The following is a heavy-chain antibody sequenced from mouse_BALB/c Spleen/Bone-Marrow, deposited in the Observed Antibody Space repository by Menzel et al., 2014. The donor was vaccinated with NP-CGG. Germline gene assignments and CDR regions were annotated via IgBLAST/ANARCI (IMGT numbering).Heavy chain of an antibody. CDR1: GFNIKDTY. CDR2: IDPANGNT. CDR3: ARWEYYAMDY. V-gene: IGHV14-3*02. J-gene: IGHJ4*01. Sequence: EVQLQQSGADLVKPGASVKLSCTTSGFNIKDTYMHWVKQRPEQGLEWIGRIDPANGNTKYDPKFQGKATITADTSSNTAYLQLSSLTSGDTAVYYCARWEYYAMDYWGQGTSVTVSS. D-gene: IGHD4-1*01.